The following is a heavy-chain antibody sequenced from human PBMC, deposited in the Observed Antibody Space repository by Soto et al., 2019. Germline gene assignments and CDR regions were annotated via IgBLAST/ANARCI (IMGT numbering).Heavy chain of an antibody. CDR2: IKQDGSEK. CDR3: AGCGSYYFIADGMDV. D-gene: IGHD1-26*01. V-gene: IGHV3-7*01. Sequence: PGGSLRLSCAASGFTFSSYWMSWVRQAPGKGLEWVANIKQDGSEKYYVDSVKGRFTISRDNAKNSLYLQMNSLRAEDTAVYYCAGCGSYYFIADGMDVWGQGTTVTVSS. CDR1: GFTFSSYW. J-gene: IGHJ6*02.